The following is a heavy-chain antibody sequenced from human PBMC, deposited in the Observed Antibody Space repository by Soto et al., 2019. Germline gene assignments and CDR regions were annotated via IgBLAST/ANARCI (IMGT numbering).Heavy chain of an antibody. J-gene: IGHJ4*02. CDR1: GFTFTDYY. CDR2: ISSSSDST. CDR3: ARGGVKGTTSRGQVYN. D-gene: IGHD1-7*01. V-gene: IGHV3-11*06. Sequence: QVQVVESGGCLVKPGGSLRLSCAASGFTFTDYYMSWIRQAPGKGLEWVSFISSSSDSTKYADSVKGRFTISRDNAKNSLYLQLNSLRAEDTAVYYCARGGVKGTTSRGQVYNWGQGTLVTVSS.